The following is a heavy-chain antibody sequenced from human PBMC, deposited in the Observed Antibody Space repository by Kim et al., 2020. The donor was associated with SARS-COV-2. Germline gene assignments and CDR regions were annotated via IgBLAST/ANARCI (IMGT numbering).Heavy chain of an antibody. V-gene: IGHV3-30*01. CDR3: TSEDTGESGPSFDY. J-gene: IGHJ4*02. Sequence: GGSLRLSCAASGFTFSSYALHWVRQAPGKGLEWVAVISNDGGAKYYADSVKGRFTISRDNSKKTMYLQMNSLRVDHTAMYYCTSEDTGESGPSFDYWGQGALVTVSS. D-gene: IGHD5-12*01. CDR2: ISNDGGAK. CDR1: GFTFSSYA.